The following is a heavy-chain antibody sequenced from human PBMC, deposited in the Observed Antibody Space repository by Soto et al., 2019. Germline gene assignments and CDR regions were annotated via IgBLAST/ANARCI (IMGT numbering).Heavy chain of an antibody. D-gene: IGHD2-2*02. CDR1: GFTFSSYA. J-gene: IGHJ6*02. CDR2: ISGSGGST. V-gene: IGHV3-23*01. CDR3: AIRVVPAAIRFYYYGMDV. Sequence: PGGSLILSCAASGFTFSSYAMSWVRQAPGKGLEWVSAISGSGGSTYYADSVKGRFTISRDNSKNTLYLQMNSLRAEDTAVYYCAIRVVPAAIRFYYYGMDVWGQGTTVTVSS.